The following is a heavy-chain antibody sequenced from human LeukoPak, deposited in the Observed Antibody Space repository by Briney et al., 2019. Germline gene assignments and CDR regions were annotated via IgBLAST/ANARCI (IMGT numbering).Heavy chain of an antibody. CDR2: IYHSGST. Sequence: SETLSLTCTVSGGSISSGSYYWGWIRQPPGKGLEWIGSIYHSGSTYYNPSLKSRVTISVDTSKNQFSLKLSSVTAADTAVYYCARVLGYCSGGSCYGYFDYWGQGTLVTVSS. D-gene: IGHD2-15*01. CDR1: GGSISSGSYY. V-gene: IGHV4-39*07. J-gene: IGHJ4*02. CDR3: ARVLGYCSGGSCYGYFDY.